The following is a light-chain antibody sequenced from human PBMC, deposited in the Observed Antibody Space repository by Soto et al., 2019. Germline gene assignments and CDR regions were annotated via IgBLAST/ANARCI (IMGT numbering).Light chain of an antibody. V-gene: IGLV4-69*01. CDR3: QTWGTGIWV. CDR1: SGHSSYA. J-gene: IGLJ3*02. Sequence: QSVLTQSPSASASLGASVKLTCTLSSGHSSYAIAWHQQQPEKGPRYLMRLNSDGSHTKGDGIPDRFSGSSSGAERYLTISSHQSEDEGDSYLQTWGTGIWVFGGGTKLTAL. CDR2: LNSDGSH.